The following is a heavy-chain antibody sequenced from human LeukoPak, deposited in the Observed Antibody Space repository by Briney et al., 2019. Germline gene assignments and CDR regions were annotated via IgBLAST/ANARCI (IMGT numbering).Heavy chain of an antibody. D-gene: IGHD2-2*01. Sequence: QSGGSLRLSCAASGFTFSSYAVTWVRQAPGKGLEWVSAISASGGSKFFADSVKGRFTLSRDDSRNTVYLQMNNLRVEDTAVYYCAKANWVSNADAVWWGQGTLVTVSS. CDR3: AKANWVSNADAVW. J-gene: IGHJ4*02. CDR1: GFTFSSYA. V-gene: IGHV3-23*01. CDR2: ISASGGSK.